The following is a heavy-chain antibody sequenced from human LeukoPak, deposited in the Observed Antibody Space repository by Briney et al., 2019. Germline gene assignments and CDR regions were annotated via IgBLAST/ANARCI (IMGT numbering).Heavy chain of an antibody. Sequence: ASVKVSCKASGYTFTGYYMHWVRQAPGQGLEWMGWINPNSGGTNYAQKFQGRVTMTRDTSISTAYMELSRPRSDDTAVYYCARDDLVYYYGSGSGDVYYYYGMDVWGQGTTVTVSS. V-gene: IGHV1-2*02. CDR1: GYTFTGYY. J-gene: IGHJ6*02. CDR3: ARDDLVYYYGSGSGDVYYYYGMDV. D-gene: IGHD3-10*01. CDR2: INPNSGGT.